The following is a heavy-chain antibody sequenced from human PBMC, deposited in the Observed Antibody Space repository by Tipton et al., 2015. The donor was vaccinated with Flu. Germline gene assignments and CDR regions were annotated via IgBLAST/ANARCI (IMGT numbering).Heavy chain of an antibody. D-gene: IGHD3-10*01. CDR1: GDSISGDYY. V-gene: IGHV4-38-2*02. CDR2: IFHTGST. CDR3: ARSTYYYGSGSSDF. Sequence: TLSLTCTISGDSISGDYYWGWIRQPPGKGLEWIGNIFHTGSTYHNPSLRSRVTISLDTFQNQFSLKLNSVTAADTAVYYCARSTYYYGSGSSDFWGPGTLVTVSS. J-gene: IGHJ4*02.